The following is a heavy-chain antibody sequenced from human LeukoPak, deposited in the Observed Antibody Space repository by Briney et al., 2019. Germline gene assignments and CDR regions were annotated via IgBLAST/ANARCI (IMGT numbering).Heavy chain of an antibody. V-gene: IGHV3-66*01. CDR2: ISGGTST. D-gene: IGHD3-22*01. J-gene: IGHJ4*02. Sequence: GGSLRLSCAASGFTVSSNYMSWVRQAPGKGLEWVSLISGGTSTFYADSVKGRFTISRDNSKNTLYLQMNSLRAEDTAVYYCARESWGSSGYVIDYWGQGTLVTVSS. CDR1: GFTVSSNY. CDR3: ARESWGSSGYVIDY.